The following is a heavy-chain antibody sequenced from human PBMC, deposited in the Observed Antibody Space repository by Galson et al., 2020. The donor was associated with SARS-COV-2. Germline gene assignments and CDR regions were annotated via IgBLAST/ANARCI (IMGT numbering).Heavy chain of an antibody. CDR3: AKDSGRSGWYFDV. CDR1: GFTFSSYA. V-gene: IGHV3-23*01. Sequence: GESLKISCTASGFTFSSYAMGWVRQAPGKGLEWVSTISASGDRVYYADSLKGRVTVSRDNSKNTLYLQLNSLSAEDPALFYCAKDSGRSGWYFDVWGRGTLVTVSS. J-gene: IGHJ2*01. CDR2: ISASGDRV. D-gene: IGHD1-26*01.